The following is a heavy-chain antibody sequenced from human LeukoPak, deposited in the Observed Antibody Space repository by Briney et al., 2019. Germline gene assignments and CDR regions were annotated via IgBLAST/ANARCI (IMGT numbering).Heavy chain of an antibody. D-gene: IGHD4-23*01. V-gene: IGHV4-4*07. CDR3: ASISRWSESFDY. J-gene: IGHJ4*02. CDR2: IYTSGST. CDR1: GGSISSYY. Sequence: SETLSLTCTVSGGSISSYYWSWIRQPAGKGLEWIGRIYTSGSTNYNPSLKSRVTMSVDTSKNQFSLKLSSATAADTAVYYCASISRWSESFDYWGQGTLVTVSS.